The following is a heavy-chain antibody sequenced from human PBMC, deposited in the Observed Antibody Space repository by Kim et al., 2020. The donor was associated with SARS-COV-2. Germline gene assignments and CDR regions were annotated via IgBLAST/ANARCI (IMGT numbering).Heavy chain of an antibody. CDR2: IFGSGSGT. Sequence: GGSLRLSCAASGFTFRNSAMSWVRQAPGKGLEWVSGIFGSGSGTYYADSVKGRFTISRDNSKNILYLQMSNLRAEDKAVYYCSKHRHVTSVTFYWYFELCGRGTLVAVSS. CDR3: SKHRHVTSVTFYWYFEL. D-gene: IGHD2-2*01. V-gene: IGHV3-23*05. CDR1: GFTFRNSA. J-gene: IGHJ2*01.